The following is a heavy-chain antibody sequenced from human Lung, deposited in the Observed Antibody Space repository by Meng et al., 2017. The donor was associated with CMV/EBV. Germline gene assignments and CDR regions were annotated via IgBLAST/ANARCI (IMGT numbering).Heavy chain of an antibody. CDR2: IKEDGSEK. D-gene: IGHD3-10*01. V-gene: IGHV3-7*01. CDR1: GFIFSNYW. J-gene: IGHJ6*02. Sequence: GESLKISCAASGFIFSNYWMTWVRQAPGKGLEWVANIKEDGSEKSYVDSVKGRFTISRDNAKNSLSLEMNSLRAEDMAVYYCAREQGAMGGNYYYAMDVSGQGTTVTVS. CDR3: AREQGAMGGNYYYAMDV.